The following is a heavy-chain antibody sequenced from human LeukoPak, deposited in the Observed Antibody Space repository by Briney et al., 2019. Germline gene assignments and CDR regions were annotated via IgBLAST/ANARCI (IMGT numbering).Heavy chain of an antibody. CDR2: ISYVGSNK. Sequence: GGSWRLSCPASGFTSVSYAMHWFGRPPGRGLDGLAVISYVGSNKYSPDSVKGRFTITRDNSKNTLYLQMNSLRAEDTAVYYCARDLAYYGSGGENYYYYYGMDVWGQGTTVTVSS. CDR1: GFTSVSYA. CDR3: ARDLAYYGSGGENYYYYYGMDV. V-gene: IGHV3-30-3*01. D-gene: IGHD3-10*01. J-gene: IGHJ6*02.